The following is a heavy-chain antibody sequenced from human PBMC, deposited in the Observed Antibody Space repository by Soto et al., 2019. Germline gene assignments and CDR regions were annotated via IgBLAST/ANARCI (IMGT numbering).Heavy chain of an antibody. CDR1: GGSFRDNY. Sequence: QVQLQLWGAGLLKPSETLSLTCAVYGGSFRDNYWSWLRQPPGKGLEWIGEINDSGSTNYNPSLKRRFTIPIDTAKEQFTLKRNSVTAADTAVFYCAGGQVYGSGSYPAYWGQGALVTVSS. D-gene: IGHD3-10*01. CDR2: INDSGST. V-gene: IGHV4-34*02. CDR3: AGGQVYGSGSYPAY. J-gene: IGHJ4*02.